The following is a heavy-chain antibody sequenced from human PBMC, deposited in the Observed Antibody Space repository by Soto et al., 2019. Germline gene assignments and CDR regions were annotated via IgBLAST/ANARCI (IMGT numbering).Heavy chain of an antibody. Sequence: SLRLSWLSSLFTFSTYTMSLVRHSPLKLLGWVSVIIGSAGISGPSYADSVQGRFSISRDNARNTLYLQMNSLRGEDTAMCYCAKARCSTANCYVPEYWGQGTRVTVSS. CDR3: AKARCSTANCYVPEY. V-gene: IGHV3-23*01. CDR2: IIGSAGISGP. CDR1: LFTFSTYT. J-gene: IGHJ4*02. D-gene: IGHD2-2*01.